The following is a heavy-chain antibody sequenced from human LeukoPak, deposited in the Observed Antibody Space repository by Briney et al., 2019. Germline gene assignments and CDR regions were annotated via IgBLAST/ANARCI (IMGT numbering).Heavy chain of an antibody. CDR1: GFPFPSHG. D-gene: IGHD5-12*01. V-gene: IGHV3-23*01. CDR2: ISPGGPT. J-gene: IGHJ4*02. CDR3: AKDGAWLRFDD. Sequence: GGSLRLSCAGSGFPFPSHGMNWVRQAPGKGLEWVSGISPGGPTYYADSVKGRFTISRDDSKNTLYLQMKNLRAEDTAVYYCAKDGAWLRFDDWGQGILVSVSS.